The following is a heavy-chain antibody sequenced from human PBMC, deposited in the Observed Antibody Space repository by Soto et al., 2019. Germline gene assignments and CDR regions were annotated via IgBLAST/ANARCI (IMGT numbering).Heavy chain of an antibody. Sequence: SYTLSLTCTVSGGGVYRDCYYWGWIRQPPGKGLEWIGNIYYSGTTYYNPSLKSRVTISIDTSKNQFSLELRSVTATDTAVYYCARRSGGRCYNYWGPGTLVTVSS. CDR3: ARRSGGRCYNY. D-gene: IGHD2-15*01. J-gene: IGHJ4*02. CDR1: GGGVYRDCYY. V-gene: IGHV4-39*01. CDR2: IYYSGTT.